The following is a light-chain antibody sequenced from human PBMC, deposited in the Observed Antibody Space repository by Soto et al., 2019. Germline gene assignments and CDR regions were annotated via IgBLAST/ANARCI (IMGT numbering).Light chain of an antibody. Sequence: DIQLTQSPSFLSASVRDRVTITCRASQGISSYLAWYQPKTGKAPKILIYAASTLQSGVPSRFRGSGSGTECTLTISSLQPEDFATYYCQQLNSYPITFGQGTRLEIK. J-gene: IGKJ5*01. V-gene: IGKV1-9*01. CDR1: QGISSY. CDR2: AAS. CDR3: QQLNSYPIT.